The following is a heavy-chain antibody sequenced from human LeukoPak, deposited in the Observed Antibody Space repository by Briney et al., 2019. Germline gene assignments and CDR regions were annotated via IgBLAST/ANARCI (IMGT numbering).Heavy chain of an antibody. CDR3: ARAFADTASGALDY. D-gene: IGHD5-18*01. J-gene: IGHJ4*02. V-gene: IGHV3-48*01. CDR1: GFTFSSYS. CDR2: ISSSSSTI. Sequence: GGSLRLSCAASGFTFSSYSMNWVRQAPGKGLEWVSYISSSSSTIYYADSVKGRFTISRDNAKNSLYLQMNSLRAEDTAVYYCARAFADTASGALDYWGQGTLVTVSS.